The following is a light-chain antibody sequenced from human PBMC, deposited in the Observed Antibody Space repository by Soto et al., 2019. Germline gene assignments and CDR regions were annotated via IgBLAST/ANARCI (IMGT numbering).Light chain of an antibody. CDR2: GAS. CDR1: HSVSSN. Sequence: ELILPQSPSTLPVSPGERATLSCRASHSVSSNLAWYQQRPGQAPRLLIYGASTRATTIPARFSGSGSGTEFTLTISSLQSEDFAVYYCQQYNNWPKTFGQGTKVDIK. CDR3: QQYNNWPKT. V-gene: IGKV3-15*01. J-gene: IGKJ1*01.